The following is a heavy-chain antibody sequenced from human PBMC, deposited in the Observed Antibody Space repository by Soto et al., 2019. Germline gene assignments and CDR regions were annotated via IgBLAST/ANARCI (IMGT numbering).Heavy chain of an antibody. CDR2: ITGSAGST. Sequence: GGSLRLSCAASGFTFRSYALSWVRQAPGKGLEWVSVITGSAGSTYYADSVKGRFTISRDNSKKTLYLQMNSLRAEDTAVYYCAKGGFAFPGYYYTMDVWGQGTTVTVSS. J-gene: IGHJ6*02. CDR3: AKGGFAFPGYYYTMDV. CDR1: GFTFRSYA. D-gene: IGHD3-16*01. V-gene: IGHV3-23*01.